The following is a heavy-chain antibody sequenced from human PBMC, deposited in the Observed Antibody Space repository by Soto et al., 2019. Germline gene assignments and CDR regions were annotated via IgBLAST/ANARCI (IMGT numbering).Heavy chain of an antibody. J-gene: IGHJ4*02. D-gene: IGHD4-4*01. CDR2: IYHSGST. Sequence: QLQLQESGSGLVKPSQTLSLTCAVSGGSISSCGYSWSWIRQPPGRGLEWIGYIYHSGSTYYNPSLKSRVTISADRSKNQLSLKLSSVTAADTAVYYCDRGMTTVTTLDYWGQGTLVSVSS. V-gene: IGHV4-30-2*01. CDR1: GGSISSCGYS. CDR3: DRGMTTVTTLDY.